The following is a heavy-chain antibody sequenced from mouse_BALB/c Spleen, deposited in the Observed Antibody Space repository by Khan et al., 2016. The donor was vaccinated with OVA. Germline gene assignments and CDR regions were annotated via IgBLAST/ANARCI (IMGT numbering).Heavy chain of an antibody. D-gene: IGHD2-2*01. CDR2: IDPFSGGT. CDR3: TRHGYVAWFTY. V-gene: IGHV1S135*01. Sequence: EVQLQQSGPELMKPGASVEISCKASGYAFTSYYIHWVMQSHGTSLEWIGYIDPFSGGTTYNQKFKGKATLTVDKSSSTAYIHLTDLTSEDSAVYYFTRHGYVAWFTYLGQGTLVTVSA. CDR1: GYAFTSYY. J-gene: IGHJ3*01.